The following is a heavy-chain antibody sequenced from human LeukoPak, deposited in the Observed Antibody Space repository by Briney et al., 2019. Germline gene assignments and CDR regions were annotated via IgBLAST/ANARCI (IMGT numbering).Heavy chain of an antibody. V-gene: IGHV4-30-2*01. CDR3: ARSRAFNSGAFDP. CDR1: GGSISSGGYS. J-gene: IGHJ5*02. Sequence: NASETLSLTCAVSGGSISSGGYSWSWIRQPPGKGLEWIGYIYHSGSTYYNPSLKSRVTISVDRSKNQFSLKLSSVTAADTAVYYCARSRAFNSGAFDPWGQGSLVTVSS. D-gene: IGHD1-26*01. CDR2: IYHSGST.